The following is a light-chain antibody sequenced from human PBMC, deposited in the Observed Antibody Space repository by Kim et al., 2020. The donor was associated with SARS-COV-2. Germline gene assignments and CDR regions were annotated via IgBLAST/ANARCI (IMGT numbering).Light chain of an antibody. V-gene: IGLV2-14*04. Sequence: GQSITISCAGTSSDVSGYDYVSWYQQHPGTAPELMIYDVSRRPSGVSNRFSGSKSGNTASLAISGLQTEDEADYYCTSYTSSSTWVFGGGTQLTVL. J-gene: IGLJ3*02. CDR3: TSYTSSSTWV. CDR1: SSDVSGYDY. CDR2: DVS.